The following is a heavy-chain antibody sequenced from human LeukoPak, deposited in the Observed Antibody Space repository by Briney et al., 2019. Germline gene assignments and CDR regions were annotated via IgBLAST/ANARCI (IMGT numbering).Heavy chain of an antibody. CDR3: ARGDVSDAFDI. D-gene: IGHD3-16*01. J-gene: IGHJ3*02. V-gene: IGHV1-69*01. CDR2: IIPVFGTA. Sequence: SVKVSCKASGGTFSSYAISWVRQAPGQGLEWMGGIIPVFGTANYAQKFQGRVTITADESSSTAYMELSSLRSEDTAVYYCARGDVSDAFDIWGQGTMVTVSS. CDR1: GGTFSSYA.